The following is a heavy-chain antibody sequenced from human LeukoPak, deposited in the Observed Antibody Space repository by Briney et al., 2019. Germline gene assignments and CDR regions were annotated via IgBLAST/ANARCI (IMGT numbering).Heavy chain of an antibody. J-gene: IGHJ4*02. CDR3: DASDF. CDR1: GFTFATYA. Sequence: GGSLRLSCAASGFTFATYAVGWVRQSPGKGLEWVSTISETGGGTHYANSVRGRFTISRDNSKNTLYLQMNNLRAEDTAIYYCDASDFWGQGTLVTVS. V-gene: IGHV3-23*01. CDR2: ISETGGGT.